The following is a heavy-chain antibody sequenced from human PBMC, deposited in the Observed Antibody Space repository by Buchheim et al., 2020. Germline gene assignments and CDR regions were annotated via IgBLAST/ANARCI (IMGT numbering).Heavy chain of an antibody. J-gene: IGHJ4*02. Sequence: EVQLVESGGGLVQPGGSLRLSCAASGFTFSSYSMNWVRQAPGKGLEWVSYISSSSSTIYYADSVKGRFTISRDNAKNSLYLQMNSLRDEDTAVYYCARLEVGDFWSGYYPSDYWGQGTL. CDR2: ISSSSSTI. V-gene: IGHV3-48*02. CDR1: GFTFSSYS. D-gene: IGHD3-3*01. CDR3: ARLEVGDFWSGYYPSDY.